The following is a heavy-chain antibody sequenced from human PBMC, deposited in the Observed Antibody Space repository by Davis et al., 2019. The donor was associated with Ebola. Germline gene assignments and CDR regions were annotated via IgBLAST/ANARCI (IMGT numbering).Heavy chain of an antibody. V-gene: IGHV3-11*04. D-gene: IGHD2-2*01. J-gene: IGHJ6*03. CDR3: ARPSSTRPYSYYYMDV. CDR2: ISTTGASI. CDR1: GFTFSDYY. Sequence: GESLKISCVASGFTFSDYYMNWFRQAPGEGLEWVSLISTTGASIYYADSVRCRFTISRDNAKNSLSLQINSLRAEDTATYYCARPSSTRPYSYYYMDVWGTETTVTVSS.